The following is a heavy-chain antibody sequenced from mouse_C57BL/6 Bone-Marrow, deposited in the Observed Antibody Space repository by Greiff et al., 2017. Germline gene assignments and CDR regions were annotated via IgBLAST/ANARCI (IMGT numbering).Heavy chain of an antibody. V-gene: IGHV1-19*01. D-gene: IGHD1-1*01. Sequence: EVQLQQSGPVLVKPGASVKMSCKASGYTFTDSYMNWVKQSHGKSLEWIGVINPYNGGPSYNQKFKGKATLTVDKSSSTGYRELNSLTSEDSAVYYCARRYYYGSSGDYWGQGTTLTVSS. J-gene: IGHJ2*01. CDR2: INPYNGGP. CDR3: ARRYYYGSSGDY. CDR1: GYTFTDSY.